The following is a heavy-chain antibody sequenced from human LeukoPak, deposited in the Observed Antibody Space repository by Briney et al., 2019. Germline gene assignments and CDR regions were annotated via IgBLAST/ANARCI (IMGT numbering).Heavy chain of an antibody. D-gene: IGHD2-2*01. CDR1: GFTFSHAW. V-gene: IGHV3-21*01. CDR3: ARGPSSNNFLHLDY. CDR2: ISSSSSYI. Sequence: GGSLRLSCAATGFTFSHAWMSWVRQAPGKGLEWVSSISSSSSYIYYADSVKGRFTISRDNAKNSLFLQMKSLRAEDTAVYYCARGPSSNNFLHLDYWGQGTLVTVSS. J-gene: IGHJ4*02.